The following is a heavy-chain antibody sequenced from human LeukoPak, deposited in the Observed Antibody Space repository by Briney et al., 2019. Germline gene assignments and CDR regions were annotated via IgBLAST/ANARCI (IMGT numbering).Heavy chain of an antibody. J-gene: IGHJ4*02. CDR2: LWFDGSNK. V-gene: IGHV3-33*01. CDR3: AGVLWSNYFFDY. Sequence: GRSLRLSCAAAGFTFSKYVMHWVRQPPGKGLEWVEVLWFDGSNKYYADSVKGRFTVSRDNSKNTLYLQMNSLRAEDTAVYYCAGVLWSNYFFDYWGQGTLVTVSS. D-gene: IGHD3-3*01. CDR1: GFTFSKYV.